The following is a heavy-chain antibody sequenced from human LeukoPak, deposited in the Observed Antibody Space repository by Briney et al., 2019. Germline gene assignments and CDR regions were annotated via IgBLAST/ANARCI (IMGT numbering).Heavy chain of an antibody. D-gene: IGHD4-17*01. Sequence: GGSLRLSCAASGFSFSSYEMNWVRQAPGKGLEWVSYISSSGSTIYYADSVKGRFTISRDNAKNSLYLKMNRLRAEDTAVYYCARGGEDFGGLITVTTGLYWGQGTLVTVSS. J-gene: IGHJ4*02. CDR1: GFSFSSYE. V-gene: IGHV3-48*03. CDR3: ARGGEDFGGLITVTTGLY. CDR2: ISSSGSTI.